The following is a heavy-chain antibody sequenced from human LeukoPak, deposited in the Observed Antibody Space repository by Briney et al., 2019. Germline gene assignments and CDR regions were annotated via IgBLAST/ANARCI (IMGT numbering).Heavy chain of an antibody. J-gene: IGHJ3*02. V-gene: IGHV5-51*01. CDR3: ARPRQLPNDAFDM. CDR2: IYPGDSDT. D-gene: IGHD2-2*01. Sequence: GESLKISCKGSGYIFTSYWIGWVRQMPGKGLEWMGIIYPGDSDTRYSPSFQGQVTISADKSISTAYLQWSSLRASDTAMYYCARPRQLPNDAFDMWGQGTMVTVSS. CDR1: GYIFTSYW.